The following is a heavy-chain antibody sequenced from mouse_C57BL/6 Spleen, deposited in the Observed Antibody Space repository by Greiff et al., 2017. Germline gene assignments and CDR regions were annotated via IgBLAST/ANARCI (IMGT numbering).Heavy chain of an antibody. CDR2: ISSGSSTI. D-gene: IGHD2-5*01. V-gene: IGHV5-17*01. CDR3: ARRDYSNYGYYAMDY. Sequence: EVHLVESGGGLVKPGGSLKLSCAASGFTFSDYGMHWVRQAPEKGLEWVAYISSGSSTIYYADTVKGRFTISRDNAKNTLFLQMTSLRSEDTAMYYCARRDYSNYGYYAMDYWGQGTSVTVSS. CDR1: GFTFSDYG. J-gene: IGHJ4*01.